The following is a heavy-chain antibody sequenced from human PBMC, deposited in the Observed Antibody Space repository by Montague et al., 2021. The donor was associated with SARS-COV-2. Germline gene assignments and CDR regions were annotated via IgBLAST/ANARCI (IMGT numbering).Heavy chain of an antibody. Sequence: SETLSLTCTVSGGSMRSSIDYWGWIRQLPGKGLESIGNIYYTSGSTFYNPSLKSRVTISIDTSKNQMSLNLTSVTAADTAVYYCARQPTLPRADYWGQGFLVTASS. CDR1: GGSMRSSIDY. CDR3: ARQPTLPRADY. V-gene: IGHV4-39*01. J-gene: IGHJ4*02. CDR2: IYYTSGST.